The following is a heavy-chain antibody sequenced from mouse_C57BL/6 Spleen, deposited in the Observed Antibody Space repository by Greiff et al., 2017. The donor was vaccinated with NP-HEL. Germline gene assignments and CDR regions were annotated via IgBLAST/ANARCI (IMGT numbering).Heavy chain of an antibody. D-gene: IGHD2-1*01. CDR1: GFTFSSYT. Sequence: EVQRVESGGGLVKPGGSLKLSCAASGFTFSSYTMSWVRQTPEKRLEWVATISGGGGNTYYPDSVKGRFTISRDNSKNTLYLQMSSLRSEDTALYYCARHGNYYAMDDWGQGTSVTVSS. CDR2: ISGGGGNT. V-gene: IGHV5-9*01. J-gene: IGHJ4*01. CDR3: ARHGNYYAMDD.